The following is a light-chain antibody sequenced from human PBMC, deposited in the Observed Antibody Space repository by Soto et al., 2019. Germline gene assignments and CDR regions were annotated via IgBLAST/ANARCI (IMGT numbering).Light chain of an antibody. V-gene: IGKV3-11*01. Sequence: EIVLTQSPATLSLSPGERATLSCRASQSVSSYLAWYQQKPGQAPRLLIYDASNRATGIPARFSGSGSGTDFPLTISSLEHEDFAVYYCQQRRSFGGGTKVEIK. J-gene: IGKJ4*01. CDR1: QSVSSY. CDR2: DAS. CDR3: QQRRS.